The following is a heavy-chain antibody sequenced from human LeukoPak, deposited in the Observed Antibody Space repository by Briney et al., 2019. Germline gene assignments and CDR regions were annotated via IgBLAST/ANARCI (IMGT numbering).Heavy chain of an antibody. D-gene: IGHD3-10*01. J-gene: IGHJ4*02. CDR2: INPNSGGT. CDR3: SRDRGYYDSGNYPTDY. CDR1: GYTFTGYF. Sequence: GASVKVPCKASGYTFTGYFIHWVRQAPGQGLEWMGWINPNSGGTNYAQKFQGRVTMTGDTSINTAYMELSRLTSDDTAVYYCSRDRGYYDSGNYPTDYWGQGTLVTVSS. V-gene: IGHV1-2*02.